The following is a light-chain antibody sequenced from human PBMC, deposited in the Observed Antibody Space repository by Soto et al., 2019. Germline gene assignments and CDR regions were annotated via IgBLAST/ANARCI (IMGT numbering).Light chain of an antibody. J-gene: IGLJ1*01. CDR3: SSYTTSSTDV. CDR2: EVS. Sequence: QSVLTQPPSVSGSPGQSVTISCTGTSSDVGSYDSVSWYQQPPGTVPKLMIYEVSNRPSGVPDRFSGSKSGNTASLTISGLQAEDEADYYCSSYTTSSTDVFGTGTKLTVL. CDR1: SSDVGSYDS. V-gene: IGLV2-18*02.